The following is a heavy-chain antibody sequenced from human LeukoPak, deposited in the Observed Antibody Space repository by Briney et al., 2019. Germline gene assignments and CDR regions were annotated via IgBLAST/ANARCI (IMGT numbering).Heavy chain of an antibody. Sequence: GGSLRLSCAASGSTFSSYGMHWVRQAPGKGLEWVAVIWYDGSNKYYADSVKGRFTISRDNSKNTLYLQMNSLRAEDTAVYYCAKDLGGGYGIFDYWGQGTLVTVSS. V-gene: IGHV3-33*06. CDR2: IWYDGSNK. D-gene: IGHD5-12*01. CDR1: GSTFSSYG. J-gene: IGHJ4*02. CDR3: AKDLGGGYGIFDY.